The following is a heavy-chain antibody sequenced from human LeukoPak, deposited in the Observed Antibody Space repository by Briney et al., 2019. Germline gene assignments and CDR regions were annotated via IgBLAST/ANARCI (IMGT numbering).Heavy chain of an antibody. J-gene: IGHJ4*02. CDR3: ATGPIEVAVTNFDY. V-gene: IGHV1-24*01. D-gene: IGHD6-19*01. CDR1: GYTLTELS. CDR2: FDPGDGET. Sequence: ASVKVSGKVSGYTLTELSMHWVRQAPGKGLEWMGGFDPGDGETIYAQKFQGRVTMTEDTSTDTAYMELSSLRSEDTAVYYCATGPIEVAVTNFDYWGQGTLVTVSS.